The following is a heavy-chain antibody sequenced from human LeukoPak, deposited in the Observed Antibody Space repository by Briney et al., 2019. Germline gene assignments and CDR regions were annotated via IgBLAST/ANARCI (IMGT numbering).Heavy chain of an antibody. CDR2: ISGSGGST. CDR3: ARGILDIVVVPAANPNPYYYYYYMDV. V-gene: IGHV3-23*01. D-gene: IGHD2-2*03. J-gene: IGHJ6*03. Sequence: PGGSLRLSCAASGFTFSSYAMSWVRQAPGKGLEWVSAISGSGGSTYYADSVKGRFTISRDNSKNTLYLQMNSLRAEDTAVYYCARGILDIVVVPAANPNPYYYYYYMDVWGKGTTVTVSS. CDR1: GFTFSSYA.